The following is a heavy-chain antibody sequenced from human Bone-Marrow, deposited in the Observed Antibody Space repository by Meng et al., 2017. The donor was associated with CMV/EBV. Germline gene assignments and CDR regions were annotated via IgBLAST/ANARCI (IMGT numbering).Heavy chain of an antibody. Sequence: ASVKVSCKASGYTFTSYGINWVRQATGQGLEWMGWMNPNSGNTGYAQKFQGRVTITRNTSISTAYMELSSLRSEDTAVYYCARLDTTWSGYGFYYYYGMDVWGQGTTVTVSS. CDR2: MNPNSGNT. D-gene: IGHD3-3*01. V-gene: IGHV1-8*03. CDR3: ARLDTTWSGYGFYYYYGMDV. J-gene: IGHJ6*02. CDR1: GYTFTSYG.